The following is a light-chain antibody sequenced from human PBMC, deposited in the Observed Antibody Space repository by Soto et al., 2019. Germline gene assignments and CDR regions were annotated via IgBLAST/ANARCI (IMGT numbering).Light chain of an antibody. J-gene: IGKJ1*01. CDR2: KAS. CDR3: QHYNSYSEA. CDR1: QTYSSW. V-gene: IGKV1-5*03. Sequence: DIQMTQSPSNLSGSVGDRRTITCRATQTYSSWLAWNQQKPEKAPKLLNYKASTLKSGVPSSFSGSGSGTEFTLTISSLQPDDFATYCCQHYNSYSEAFGQGNKVDIK.